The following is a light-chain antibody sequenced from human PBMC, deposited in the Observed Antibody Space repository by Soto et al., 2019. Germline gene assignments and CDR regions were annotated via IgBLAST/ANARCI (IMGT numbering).Light chain of an antibody. J-gene: IGLJ2*01. Sequence: ALTQPASVSGSPGQSITISCTGTSSDVGSYNLVSWYQQHPGKAPKLMIYEGSKRPSGVSNRFSGSKSGNTASLTISGLQAEDEADYYCCSYAGSSTNVVFGGGTKLTVL. CDR3: CSYAGSSTNVV. CDR2: EGS. CDR1: SSDVGSYNL. V-gene: IGLV2-23*01.